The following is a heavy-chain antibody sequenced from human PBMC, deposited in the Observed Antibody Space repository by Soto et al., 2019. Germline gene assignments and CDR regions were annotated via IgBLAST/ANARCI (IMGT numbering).Heavy chain of an antibody. CDR1: GYTFTSYY. V-gene: IGHV1-46*01. D-gene: IGHD3-22*01. Sequence: ASVKVSCKASGYTFTSYYMHWVRQAPGQGLEWMGIINPSGGSTSYAQKFQGRVTMARDTSTSTVYMELSSLRSEDTAVYYCAREAYYDEIYYSYGMDVWGQGIMVTVSS. CDR2: INPSGGST. CDR3: AREAYYDEIYYSYGMDV. J-gene: IGHJ6*02.